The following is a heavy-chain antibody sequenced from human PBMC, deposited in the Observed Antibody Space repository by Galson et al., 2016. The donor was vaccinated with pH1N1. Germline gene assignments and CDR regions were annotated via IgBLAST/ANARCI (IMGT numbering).Heavy chain of an antibody. V-gene: IGHV3-48*03. CDR2: MSSSGRTI. CDR1: GFTFSSYE. CDR3: ARGPSEY. J-gene: IGHJ4*02. Sequence: SLRLSCAASGFTFSSYEMNWVRQAPGKGLEWVSYMSSSGRTIYYADSVKGRFTISRDNAKNSLYLQMNSLRAEDTAVYYCARGPSEYWGQGTLVTVSS.